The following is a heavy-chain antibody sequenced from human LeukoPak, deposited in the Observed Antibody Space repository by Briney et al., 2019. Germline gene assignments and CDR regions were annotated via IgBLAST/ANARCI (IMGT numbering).Heavy chain of an antibody. D-gene: IGHD2-8*02. J-gene: IGHJ2*01. CDR3: ARGYNTGWYFDF. V-gene: IGHV4-61*02. Sequence: SETLSLTCTVSGASISSGGYYWSWIRQPAGKGLEWIGRINPSGDTNYNPSLKSRVTFSIETSKDQFSLKLNSVTAADTAMYFCARGYNTGWYFDFWGRGTLVTVSS. CDR1: GASISSGGYY. CDR2: INPSGDT.